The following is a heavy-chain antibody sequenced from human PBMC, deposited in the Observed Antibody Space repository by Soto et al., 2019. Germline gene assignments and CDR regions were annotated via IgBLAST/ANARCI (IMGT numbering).Heavy chain of an antibody. V-gene: IGHV1-18*01. CDR3: ASGEYYDFWRGYWGYHGMDV. Sequence: ASVKVSCKASGYTFTSYGISWVRQAPGQGLEWMGWISAYNGNTNYAQKLQGRVTMTTDTSTSTAYMELRSLRSDDTAVYYCASGEYYDFWRGYWGYHGMDVWGKGTTVTVSS. CDR2: ISAYNGNT. CDR1: GYTFTSYG. D-gene: IGHD3-3*01. J-gene: IGHJ6*04.